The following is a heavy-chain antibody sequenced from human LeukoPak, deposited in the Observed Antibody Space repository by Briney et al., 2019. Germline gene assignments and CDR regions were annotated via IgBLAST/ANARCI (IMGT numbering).Heavy chain of an antibody. V-gene: IGHV1-8*01. CDR3: ARGSRRYYDSSGYRY. J-gene: IGHJ4*02. CDR2: MNPNSGNT. D-gene: IGHD3-22*01. CDR1: GYTFTSYD. Sequence: ASVKVSCKASGYTFTSYDINWVRQATGQGLEWMGWMNPNSGNTGYAQKFQGGVTMTRNTSISTAYMELSSLRSEDTAVYYCARGSRRYYDSSGYRYWGQGTLVTVSS.